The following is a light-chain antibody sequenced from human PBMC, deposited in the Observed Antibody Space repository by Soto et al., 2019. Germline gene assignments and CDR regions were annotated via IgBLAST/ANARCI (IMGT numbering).Light chain of an antibody. CDR3: QSYHSGNVV. CDR2: EDN. Sequence: NFMLTQPHSVSESPGKTVTISCTRSSGSIASHYVQWYQQRPGSAPTPVIYEDNERPSGVPDRFSGSIDSSSNSASLTISGLKTDDDADYYCQSYHSGNVVFGGGTKVTVL. V-gene: IGLV6-57*04. J-gene: IGLJ2*01. CDR1: SGSIASHY.